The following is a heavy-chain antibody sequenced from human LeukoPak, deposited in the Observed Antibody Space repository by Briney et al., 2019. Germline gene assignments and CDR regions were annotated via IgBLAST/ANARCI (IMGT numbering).Heavy chain of an antibody. J-gene: IGHJ4*02. CDR2: MNPNSGNT. Sequence: ASVKVSCKASGYTFTSYDINWVRQATGQGLEWMGWMNPNSGNTGYAQKFQGRVTMTRNSSISTAYMELSSLRSEDTAVYYCARGFGFTMIGGYWGQGTLVTVSS. V-gene: IGHV1-8*01. CDR3: ARGFGFTMIGGY. D-gene: IGHD3-22*01. CDR1: GYTFTSYD.